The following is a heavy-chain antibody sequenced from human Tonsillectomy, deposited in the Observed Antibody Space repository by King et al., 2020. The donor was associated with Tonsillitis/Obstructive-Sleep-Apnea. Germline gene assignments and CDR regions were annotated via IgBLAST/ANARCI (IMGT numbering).Heavy chain of an antibody. CDR3: ARAFSRDYDFWSGYFDY. CDR1: GDSVSSNSAA. CDR2: TYYRSKWYN. V-gene: IGHV6-1*01. J-gene: IGHJ4*02. Sequence: VQLQQSGPGLVKPSQTLSLTCAISGDSVSSNSAAWNWIRQSPSRGLEWLGRTYYRSKWYNDYAVSVKSRITITPDTSKNQFSLQLNSVTPEDTAVYYCARAFSRDYDFWSGYFDYWGQGTLVTVSS. D-gene: IGHD3-3*01.